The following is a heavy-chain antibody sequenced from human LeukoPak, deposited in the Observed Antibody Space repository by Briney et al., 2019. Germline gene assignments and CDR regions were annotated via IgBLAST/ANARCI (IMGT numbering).Heavy chain of an antibody. CDR2: INPKSGGT. V-gene: IGHV1-2*02. CDR3: AREAVDSNSFDY. J-gene: IGHJ4*02. D-gene: IGHD4-23*01. Sequence: ASVKVSCKASGYIFTDYYVHWVRQAPGQGLEWMGWINPKSGGTIYAQKLQGRVTMTRDTSITTAYMELSRLTSDDTAIYYCAREAVDSNSFDYWGQETLVTASS. CDR1: GYIFTDYY.